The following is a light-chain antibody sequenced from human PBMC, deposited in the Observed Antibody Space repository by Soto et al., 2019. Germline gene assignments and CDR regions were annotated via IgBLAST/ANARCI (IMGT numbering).Light chain of an antibody. CDR3: SSKSPYF. V-gene: IGLV2-14*01. CDR1: SSGIRDYNY. Sequence: QSVLTQPASVSGSPGQSITISCTGTSSGIRDYNYVSWYQQLPRNAPKLIMYEVSNRPSGISNRFSGSKSGNTASLTISGLQAEDEADYYCSSKSPYFFGTGTKLTVL. CDR2: EVS. J-gene: IGLJ1*01.